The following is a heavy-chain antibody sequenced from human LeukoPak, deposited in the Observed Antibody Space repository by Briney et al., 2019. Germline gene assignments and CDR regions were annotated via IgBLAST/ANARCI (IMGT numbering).Heavy chain of an antibody. J-gene: IGHJ4*02. V-gene: IGHV4-59*08. Sequence: SETLSLTCTVSGGPISSYYWSWIRQPPGKGLEWIGYIYYSGSTNYNPSLKSRVTISVDTSKNQFSLKLSSVTAADTAVYYCAGGYNVLLDYWGQGTLVTVSS. CDR2: IYYSGST. CDR1: GGPISSYY. D-gene: IGHD5-24*01. CDR3: AGGYNVLLDY.